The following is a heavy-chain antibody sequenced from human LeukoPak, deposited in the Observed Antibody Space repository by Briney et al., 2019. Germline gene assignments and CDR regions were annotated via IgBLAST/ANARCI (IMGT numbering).Heavy chain of an antibody. J-gene: IGHJ4*02. V-gene: IGHV3-23*01. CDR1: GFTFDDYA. CDR2: MSSVT. D-gene: IGHD3-10*01. Sequence: GGSLRLSCAASGFTFDDYAMHWVRQAPGKGLEWVSAMSSVTYYADSVKGRFTISRDDSKSTLFLQMNSLRAEDTAVYYCAKAFFSGSGGNHKHFDSWGQGTLVTVSS. CDR3: AKAFFSGSGGNHKHFDS.